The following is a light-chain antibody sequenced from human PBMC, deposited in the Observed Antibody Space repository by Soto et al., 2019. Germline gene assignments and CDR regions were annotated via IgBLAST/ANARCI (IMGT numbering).Light chain of an antibody. CDR1: QSVNGN. CDR2: VAS. V-gene: IGKV3-15*01. Sequence: EIVMTQSPATLSVFPGERATLSCRASQSVNGNLAWYQQRRGQAHRLLIYVASTRATGIPARFSGSGSGTEFALTISSLQSEDFALYYCQQYHNWPRTFGQGTKVELK. CDR3: QQYHNWPRT. J-gene: IGKJ1*01.